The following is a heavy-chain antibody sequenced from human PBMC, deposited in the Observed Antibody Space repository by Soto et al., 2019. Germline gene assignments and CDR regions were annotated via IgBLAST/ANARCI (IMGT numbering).Heavy chain of an antibody. V-gene: IGHV3-48*03. D-gene: IGHD3-22*01. J-gene: IGHJ6*02. CDR3: ARSGYYDSSGYPYYYYGMDV. Sequence: GSLRLSCAASGFTFRSYEMNWVRQAPGKGLEWVSYITSSGSPIYYADSVKGRFTISRDNAKNSLYLQMNSLGGEDTAVYYCARSGYYDSSGYPYYYYGMDVWGQGTTVTVSS. CDR1: GFTFRSYE. CDR2: ITSSGSPI.